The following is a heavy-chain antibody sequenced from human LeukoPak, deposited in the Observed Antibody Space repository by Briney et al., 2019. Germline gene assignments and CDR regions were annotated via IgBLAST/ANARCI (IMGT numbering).Heavy chain of an antibody. CDR3: ARALYCTNGVCYNPNWFDP. D-gene: IGHD2-8*01. Sequence: SETLSLTCTVSGGSISSSSSYWGWIRQPPGKGLEWIGSIYYSGSTYYNPSLKSRVTISVDTSKSQFSLKLSSVTAADTAVYYCARALYCTNGVCYNPNWFDPWGQGTLVTVSS. CDR2: IYYSGST. CDR1: GGSISSSSSY. J-gene: IGHJ5*02. V-gene: IGHV4-39*01.